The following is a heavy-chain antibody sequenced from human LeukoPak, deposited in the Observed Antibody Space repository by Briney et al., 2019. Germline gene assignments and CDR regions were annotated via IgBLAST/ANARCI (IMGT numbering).Heavy chain of an antibody. CDR2: IYHSGST. Sequence: SETQSLTCTVSGGSISSGGYYWSWIRQPPGKGLEWIGYIYHSGSTYYNPSLKSRVTISVDRSKNQFSLKLSSVTAADTAVYYCARVPGYSSSRYGAFDIWGQGTMVTVSS. D-gene: IGHD6-13*01. J-gene: IGHJ3*02. CDR1: GGSISSGGYY. V-gene: IGHV4-30-2*01. CDR3: ARVPGYSSSRYGAFDI.